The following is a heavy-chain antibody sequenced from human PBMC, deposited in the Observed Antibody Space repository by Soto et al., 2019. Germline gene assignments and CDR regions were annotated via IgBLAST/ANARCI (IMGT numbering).Heavy chain of an antibody. Sequence: QVQLVQSGAEVKKPGSSVRVSCKASGDTFTFYSINWVRQAPGLGLEWMGRINPILSMSNYAQRFQGRVTMSGDKSTRTAYMELSSLRSEDTAMYYCASSYGSGYRAFDYWGQGALVTVSS. CDR3: ASSYGSGYRAFDY. V-gene: IGHV1-69*02. D-gene: IGHD3-10*01. CDR2: INPILSMS. CDR1: GDTFTFYS. J-gene: IGHJ4*02.